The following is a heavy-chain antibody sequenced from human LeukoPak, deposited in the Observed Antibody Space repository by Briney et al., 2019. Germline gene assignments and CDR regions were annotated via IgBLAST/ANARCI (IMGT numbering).Heavy chain of an antibody. CDR1: GYTFTSYC. Sequence: ASVKLSCNASGYTFTSYCISWARQAPGQGLEWMGWISGYNGYTHYAHKLQGRVTMTTDTSTSKAYMELRSLRSDDTAVYYCARDEARYSSGYYPNWFDPWGQGTLVTVSS. D-gene: IGHD3-22*01. CDR3: ARDEARYSSGYYPNWFDP. J-gene: IGHJ5*02. CDR2: ISGYNGYT. V-gene: IGHV1-18*01.